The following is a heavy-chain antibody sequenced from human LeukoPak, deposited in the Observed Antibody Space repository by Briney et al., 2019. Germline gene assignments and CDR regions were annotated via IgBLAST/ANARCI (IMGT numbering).Heavy chain of an antibody. D-gene: IGHD5-24*01. CDR1: GDSMTSNNW. Sequence: PSETLSLTCAVSGDSMTSNNWWSWVRQPPGKGLEWIGDIYHTGRTNYNPSLKSRVTISVDKSKKQFSLKLDSVTAADTAVYYCARGTEADGTFMFDFWGQGTLVTVSS. V-gene: IGHV4-4*02. CDR2: IYHTGRT. J-gene: IGHJ4*02. CDR3: ARGTEADGTFMFDF.